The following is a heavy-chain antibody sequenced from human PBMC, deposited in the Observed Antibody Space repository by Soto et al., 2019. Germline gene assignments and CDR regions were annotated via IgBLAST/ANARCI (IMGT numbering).Heavy chain of an antibody. CDR2: ISYDGSNK. Sequence: QVQLVESGGGVVQPGRSLRLSCAASGFTFSSYGMYWVRQAPGKGLEWVATISYDGSNKYYADSVKGRFTISRDNSRNTLXLQMNSLGAEDTAVYYCARRNQGGSPYYSYYGMDVWGQGTTVTVSS. D-gene: IGHD3-10*01. V-gene: IGHV3-30*03. CDR1: GFTFSSYG. CDR3: ARRNQGGSPYYSYYGMDV. J-gene: IGHJ6*02.